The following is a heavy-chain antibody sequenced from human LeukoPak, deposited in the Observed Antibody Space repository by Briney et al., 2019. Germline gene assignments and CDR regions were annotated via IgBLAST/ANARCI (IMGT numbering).Heavy chain of an antibody. Sequence: PSETLSLTCSVSDDSITIYYWTWIRQPPGKGLEWIGYIYHTGTTNYNPSLNSRVTISRDTSKSHFSLQLSSVTAADTAVYFCARGRVSSSTWQSTYYYYFYMDVWGKGTTVTVSS. CDR3: ARGRVSSSTWQSTYYYYFYMDV. J-gene: IGHJ6*03. V-gene: IGHV4-59*01. D-gene: IGHD2-2*01. CDR1: DDSITIYY. CDR2: IYHTGTT.